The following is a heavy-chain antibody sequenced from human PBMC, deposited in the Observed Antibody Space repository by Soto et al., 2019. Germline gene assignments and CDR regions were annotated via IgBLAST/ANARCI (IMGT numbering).Heavy chain of an antibody. V-gene: IGHV2-5*02. CDR3: AHSVVAGLGYYFDY. D-gene: IGHD6-19*01. J-gene: IGHJ4*02. Sequence: QITLKESGPTLVKPTQTLTLSCTFSGFSLSSTRVAVGWIRQPPGKALEWLALIYWDDDKRHSPFLKSRLTTTKNTSKNQVVLTMTNMDPVDTATYYCAHSVVAGLGYYFDYWGQGTLVTVSS. CDR1: GFSLSSTRVA. CDR2: IYWDDDK.